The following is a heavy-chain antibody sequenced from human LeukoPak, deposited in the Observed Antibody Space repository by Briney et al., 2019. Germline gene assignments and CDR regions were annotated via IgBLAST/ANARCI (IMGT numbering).Heavy chain of an antibody. V-gene: IGHV4-39*01. J-gene: IGHJ4*02. CDR2: IFYSGST. CDR3: ARHSPPRGATY. Sequence: SETLSLTCTVSGASINSSSYYWAWIRQPPGKGLEWIGSIFYSGSTYYNPSLRSRVTISVDTSKNQFSLKLSSLTASDTAMYSCARHSPPRGATYWGQGTLVTVSS. CDR1: GASINSSSYY. D-gene: IGHD1-26*01.